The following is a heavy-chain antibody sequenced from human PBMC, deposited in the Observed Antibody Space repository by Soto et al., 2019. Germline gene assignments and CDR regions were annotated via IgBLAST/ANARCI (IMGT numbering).Heavy chain of an antibody. V-gene: IGHV3-48*01. Sequence: EVQLVESGGGLVQPGGSLRLSCVASGFTFSNYGMNWVRQAPGKGLEWVSHISSSSSTIYYAESVKGRFTISRDNAKNSLYLQMNSLRGEDTAVYYCASSFITTVGTTGWGPGTLVTVSS. J-gene: IGHJ4*02. CDR1: GFTFSNYG. CDR3: ASSFITTVGTTG. CDR2: ISSSSSTI. D-gene: IGHD1-1*01.